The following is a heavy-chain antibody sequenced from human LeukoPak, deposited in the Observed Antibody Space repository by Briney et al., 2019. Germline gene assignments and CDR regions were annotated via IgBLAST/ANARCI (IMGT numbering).Heavy chain of an antibody. V-gene: IGHV3-30*04. CDR2: ISYDGSNK. D-gene: IGHD6-13*01. J-gene: IGHJ5*02. Sequence: GGSLRRSCAASGFTFSSYAMHWVRRAPGKGLEWVAVISYDGSNKYYADSVKGRFTISRDNSKNTLYLQMNSLRAEDTAVYYCARAGIAAAGTRWFDPWGQGTLVTVSS. CDR3: ARAGIAAAGTRWFDP. CDR1: GFTFSSYA.